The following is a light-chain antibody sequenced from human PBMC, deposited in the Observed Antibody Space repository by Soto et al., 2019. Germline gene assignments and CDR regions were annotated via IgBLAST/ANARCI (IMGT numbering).Light chain of an antibody. CDR1: QSVSRSY. Sequence: EIVLTQSPGTLSLSPGERATLSCRASQSVSRSYLDWYQQIPGEAPSHLIYGASSRATGIPNRFSGVGSGTDFTLAIIRLELEDCAVYYCQQYGSSPHTFGGGTKVEIK. V-gene: IGKV3-20*01. CDR2: GAS. CDR3: QQYGSSPHT. J-gene: IGKJ4*01.